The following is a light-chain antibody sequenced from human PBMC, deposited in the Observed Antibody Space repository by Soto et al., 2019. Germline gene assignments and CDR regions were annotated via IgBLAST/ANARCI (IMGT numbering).Light chain of an antibody. Sequence: PSSLYTSVGNRVTITCLASQSISSYLNWYQQNPGKAPKLLIYAASNLQSGVPSRFSGSGSGTDFTLTISSLQPEDFATYYCQQSYSTLWTFGQGTMVDI. CDR3: QQSYSTLWT. CDR1: QSISSY. CDR2: AAS. V-gene: IGKV1-39*01. J-gene: IGKJ1*01.